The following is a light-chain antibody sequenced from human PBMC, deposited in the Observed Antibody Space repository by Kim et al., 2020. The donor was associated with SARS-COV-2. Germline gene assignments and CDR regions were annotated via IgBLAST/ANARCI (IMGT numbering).Light chain of an antibody. Sequence: QSVLTQPASVSGSPGQSITISCTGTSSDVGGYNYVSWYQQHPGKAPKLMIYDVSKRPSGVSNRFSGYKSGNTASLTISGLQAEDEADYYCSSYRSGSTLVFGGGTQLTVL. V-gene: IGLV2-14*03. J-gene: IGLJ3*02. CDR2: DVS. CDR3: SSYRSGSTLV. CDR1: SSDVGGYNY.